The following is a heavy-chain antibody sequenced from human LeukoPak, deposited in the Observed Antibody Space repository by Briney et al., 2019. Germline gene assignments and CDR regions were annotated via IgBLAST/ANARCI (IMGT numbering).Heavy chain of an antibody. D-gene: IGHD1-1*01. CDR2: INAGNGNT. V-gene: IGHV1-3*01. Sequence: GASVKVSCKASGYTFTSYAMHWVPQAPGQRLEWMGWINAGNGNTKYSQKFQGRVTITRDTSASTAHMELSSLRSEDTAVYYCARSNWNDGFDYWGQGTLVTVSS. CDR1: GYTFTSYA. J-gene: IGHJ4*02. CDR3: ARSNWNDGFDY.